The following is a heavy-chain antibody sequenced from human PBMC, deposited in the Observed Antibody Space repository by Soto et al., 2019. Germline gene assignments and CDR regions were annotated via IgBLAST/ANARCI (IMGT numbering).Heavy chain of an antibody. Sequence: SVKVSCKASAGTFSSYAISWVRQAPGQGLEWMGGIIPIFGTANYAQKFQGRVTITADKSTSTAYMELSSLRSEDTAVYYCAYYYDSSGPFDYWGQGTLVTVSS. J-gene: IGHJ4*02. CDR3: AYYYDSSGPFDY. CDR1: AGTFSSYA. D-gene: IGHD3-22*01. CDR2: IIPIFGTA. V-gene: IGHV1-69*06.